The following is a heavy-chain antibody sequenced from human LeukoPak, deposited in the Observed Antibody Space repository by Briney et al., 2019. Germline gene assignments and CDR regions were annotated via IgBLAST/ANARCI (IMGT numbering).Heavy chain of an antibody. CDR3: AKTAPGYCSSTSCYSLDGSLGY. CDR1: GFTFSSYL. J-gene: IGHJ4*02. CDR2: IRYYGRNK. Sequence: GGSLSLSCVPSGFTFSSYLMHWVRPAPGRGREGVAFIRYYGRNKYYAASVKGRFTISRDKSKNTLYLQMNSLRTEDTAVYYCAKTAPGYCSSTSCYSLDGSLGYWGQGTLVTVSS. V-gene: IGHV3-30*02. D-gene: IGHD2-2*01.